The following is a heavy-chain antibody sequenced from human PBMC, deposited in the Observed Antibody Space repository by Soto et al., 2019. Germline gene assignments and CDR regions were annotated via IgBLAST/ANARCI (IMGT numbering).Heavy chain of an antibody. CDR1: GGTFSSYA. J-gene: IGHJ3*02. D-gene: IGHD3-16*02. V-gene: IGHV1-69*13. Sequence: ASVKVSCKASGGTFSSYAISWVRQAPGQGLEWMGGIIPIFGTANYAQKFQGRATITADESTSTAYMELSSLRSEDTAVYYCARSFMITFGGVIANFHAFDIWGQGTMVTVSS. CDR3: ARSFMITFGGVIANFHAFDI. CDR2: IIPIFGTA.